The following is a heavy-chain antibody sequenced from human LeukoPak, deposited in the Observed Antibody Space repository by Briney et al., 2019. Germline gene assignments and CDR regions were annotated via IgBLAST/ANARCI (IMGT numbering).Heavy chain of an antibody. CDR1: GFTFDDYV. J-gene: IGHJ4*02. D-gene: IGHD3-10*01. CDR2: ISWNSGSI. V-gene: IGHV3-9*01. Sequence: GGSLRLSCAASGFTFDDYVMHWVRQAPGKGLEWVSGISWNSGSIGYADSVKGRFTISRDNAKNSLYLQMNSLRAEDTALYYCAKAGDVLLWFGELDYWGQGTLVTVSS. CDR3: AKAGDVLLWFGELDY.